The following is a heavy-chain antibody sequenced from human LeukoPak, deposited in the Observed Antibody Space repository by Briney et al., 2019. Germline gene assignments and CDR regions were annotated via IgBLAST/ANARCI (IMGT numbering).Heavy chain of an antibody. Sequence: PGGSLRLSCAASGFTFSSYAMHWVRQAPGKGLEYVSAISSNGGSTYYANSVKGRFTISRDNSKNTLYLQMNSLRAEDTAVYYCANVDTAMVMGYWGQGTLVTVSS. D-gene: IGHD5-18*01. V-gene: IGHV3-64*01. J-gene: IGHJ4*02. CDR3: ANVDTAMVMGY. CDR1: GFTFSSYA. CDR2: ISSNGGST.